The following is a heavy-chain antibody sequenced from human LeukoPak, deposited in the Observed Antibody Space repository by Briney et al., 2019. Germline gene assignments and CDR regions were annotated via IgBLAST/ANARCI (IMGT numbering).Heavy chain of an antibody. CDR1: GGSISSSSYY. V-gene: IGHV4-39*07. J-gene: IGHJ3*02. CDR2: IYYSGST. CDR3: ARDRAGSYYYDSSGYPDDAFDI. Sequence: PSEILSLTCTVSGGSISSSSYYWGWLRQPPGKGLEWIVSIYYSGSTYYNPSLKSRVTISVDTSKNQFSLKLSSVTAADTAVYYCARDRAGSYYYDSSGYPDDAFDIWGQGTMVTVSS. D-gene: IGHD3-22*01.